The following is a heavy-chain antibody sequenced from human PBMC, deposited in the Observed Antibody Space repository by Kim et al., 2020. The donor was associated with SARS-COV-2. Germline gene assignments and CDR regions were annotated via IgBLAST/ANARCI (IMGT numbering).Heavy chain of an antibody. D-gene: IGHD6-6*01. V-gene: IGHV4-4*08. Sequence: NYNPSLKSRVTISVDTSKNQFSLNLSSVPAADTAVYYCARSGYSSSSSLGYWGLGTLVTVSS. CDR3: ARSGYSSSSSLGY. J-gene: IGHJ4*02.